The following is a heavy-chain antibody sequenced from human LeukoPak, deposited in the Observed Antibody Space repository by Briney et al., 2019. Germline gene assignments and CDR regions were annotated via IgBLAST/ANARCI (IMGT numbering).Heavy chain of an antibody. V-gene: IGHV3-23*01. J-gene: IGHJ3*02. CDR1: RSTFRNYA. CDR3: AKADATIGGAFDT. D-gene: IGHD3-16*01. Sequence: PGGSLKLSCAASRSTFRNYAMSWVRQAPGRGLEGLSIISGTADSKYYADSVKGRFTISRDNPRSTLYLEMKSLTAEDTAVYYCAKADATIGGAFDTWGQGTMVIVSS. CDR2: ISGTADSK.